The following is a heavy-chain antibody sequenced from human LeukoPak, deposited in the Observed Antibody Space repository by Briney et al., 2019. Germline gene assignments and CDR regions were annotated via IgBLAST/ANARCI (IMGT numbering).Heavy chain of an antibody. CDR2: IYSDNT. Sequence: GGSLRLSCTVSGFTVSSNSMSWVRQAPGKGLEWVSFIYSDNTHYSDSVKGRFTISRDNSKNTLYLQMNSLRAEDTAVYYCARDPSVPGHTAMVVRAWFDPWGQGTLVTVSS. D-gene: IGHD5-18*01. J-gene: IGHJ5*02. CDR1: GFTVSSNS. V-gene: IGHV3-53*01. CDR3: ARDPSVPGHTAMVVRAWFDP.